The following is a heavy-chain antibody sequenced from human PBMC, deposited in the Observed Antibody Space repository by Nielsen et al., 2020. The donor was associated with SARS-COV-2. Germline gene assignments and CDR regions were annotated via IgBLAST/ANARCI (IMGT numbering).Heavy chain of an antibody. CDR1: GGSVSSGSNY. V-gene: IGHV4-61*01. CDR2: IFYRGNT. CDR3: VRIDMATISVDY. J-gene: IGHJ4*02. Sequence: SETLSLTCIVSGGSVSSGSNYWSWLRQPPGKGLEWIGYIFYRGNTNYNPSLKSRVTISVDTSKNQFYLKVNSVTAADTAVYYCVRIDMATISVDYWGRGTLVTVSS. D-gene: IGHD5-24*01.